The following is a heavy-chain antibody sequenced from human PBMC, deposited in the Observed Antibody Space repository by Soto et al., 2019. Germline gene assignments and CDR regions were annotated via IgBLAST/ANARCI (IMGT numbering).Heavy chain of an antibody. J-gene: IGHJ5*02. CDR3: AREEIAVAGTTENWFDP. CDR1: GFTFSSYG. CDR2: IWYDGSNK. D-gene: IGHD6-19*01. V-gene: IGHV3-33*01. Sequence: GSLRLSCAASGFTFSSYGMHWVRQAPGKGLEWVAVIWYDGSNKYYADSVKGRFTISRDNSKNTLYLQMNSLRAEDTAVYYCAREEIAVAGTTENWFDPWGQGTLVTVSS.